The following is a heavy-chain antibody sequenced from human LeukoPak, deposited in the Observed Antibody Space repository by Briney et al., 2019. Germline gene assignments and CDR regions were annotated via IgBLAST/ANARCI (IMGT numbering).Heavy chain of an antibody. V-gene: IGHV4-39*07. Sequence: PSETLSLTCTVSGGSISSSSYYWGWIRQPPGKRLEWIGSIYYSGSTYYNPSLKSRVTISVDTSKNQFSLKLSSVTAADTAVYYCARGPTLWSTTYYFDYWGKGTLVTVSS. D-gene: IGHD1-1*01. CDR3: ARGPTLWSTTYYFDY. CDR2: IYYSGST. J-gene: IGHJ4*02. CDR1: GGSISSSSYY.